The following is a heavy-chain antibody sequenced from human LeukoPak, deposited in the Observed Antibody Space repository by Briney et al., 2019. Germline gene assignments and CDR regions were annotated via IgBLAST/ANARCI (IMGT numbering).Heavy chain of an antibody. CDR3: ARELYSSSWYVPGDY. V-gene: IGHV1-2*02. J-gene: IGHJ4*02. D-gene: IGHD6-13*01. Sequence: ASVKVSCKASGGTFSSYAISWVRQAPGQGLEWMGWIKPNSGGTNYAQKFQGRVTMTRDTSISTAYMELSRLRSDDTAVYYCARELYSSSWYVPGDYWGQGTLVTVSS. CDR2: IKPNSGGT. CDR1: GGTFSSYA.